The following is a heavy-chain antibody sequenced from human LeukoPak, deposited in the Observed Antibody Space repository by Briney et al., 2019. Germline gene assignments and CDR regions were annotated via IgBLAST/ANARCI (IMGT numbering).Heavy chain of an antibody. CDR3: ARLGSLRYFDWSHYYFDY. Sequence: SETLSLTCTVSGDSISHGHYWGWIRQPPGKGLDWIGSIYHSGTTYYNPSLKSRVTLSVDKSKSQFSLRLTSVTAADTAVYYCARLGSLRYFDWSHYYFDYWGQGTLVTVSS. J-gene: IGHJ4*02. CDR2: IYHSGTT. CDR1: GDSISHGHY. V-gene: IGHV4-38-2*02. D-gene: IGHD3-9*01.